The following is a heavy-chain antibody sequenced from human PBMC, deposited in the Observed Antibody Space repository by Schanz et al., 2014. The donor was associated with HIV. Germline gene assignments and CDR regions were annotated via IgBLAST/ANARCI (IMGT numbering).Heavy chain of an antibody. CDR1: GFIFRNFW. Sequence: VQLAESGGGLVQPGGSLRLSCAASGFIFRNFWMTWVRQVPGKGLEWVAVIWFDGSNKYYGDSVKGRFTISRDNSKNTLYLQMNSLRAEDTAVYYCARGGLQWHPEWFDLWGQGTLVSVSS. D-gene: IGHD4-4*01. CDR2: IWFDGSNK. J-gene: IGHJ5*02. V-gene: IGHV3-33*08. CDR3: ARGGLQWHPEWFDL.